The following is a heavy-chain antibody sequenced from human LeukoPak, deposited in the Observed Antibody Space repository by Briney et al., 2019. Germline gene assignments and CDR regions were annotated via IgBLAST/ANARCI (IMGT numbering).Heavy chain of an antibody. Sequence: PGGSLGLSCAASGFTFSSYAMSWVRQAPGKGLEWVSAISGSGGSTYYADSVKGRFTISRDNSKNTLYLQMNSLRAEDTAVYYCAARPYDSSGVDYWGQGTLVTVSS. CDR3: AARPYDSSGVDY. V-gene: IGHV3-23*01. CDR1: GFTFSSYA. CDR2: ISGSGGST. J-gene: IGHJ4*02. D-gene: IGHD3-22*01.